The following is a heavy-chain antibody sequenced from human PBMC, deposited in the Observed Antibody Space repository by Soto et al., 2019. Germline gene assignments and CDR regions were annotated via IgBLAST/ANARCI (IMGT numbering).Heavy chain of an antibody. Sequence: QITLKESGPTLVKPTQTLTLTCTFSGFSLGTSGVSVGWVRQPPGRALEWLALIYWDDDKHYRPSLKSRLTITKGTSKSQVVLTLTNMDPVDTATYYCAHRTGYGALFDYWGQGTLVTVSS. D-gene: IGHD4-17*01. CDR2: IYWDDDK. V-gene: IGHV2-5*02. CDR3: AHRTGYGALFDY. J-gene: IGHJ4*02. CDR1: GFSLGTSGVS.